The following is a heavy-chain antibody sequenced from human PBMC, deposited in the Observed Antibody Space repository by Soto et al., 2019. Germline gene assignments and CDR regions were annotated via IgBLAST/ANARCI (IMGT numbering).Heavy chain of an antibody. J-gene: IGHJ6*04. D-gene: IGHD3-10*01. CDR1: GFTLSGRS. CDR3: ARGWFGPDV. CDR2: IDNAGTDS. Sequence: EVQLVESGGGLVQPGGSLRLSCAASGFTLSGRSMPRVRQAPGKGLVWVSGIDNAGTDSTYAHSVKGRFTSSRDNAKNMLYLQMHSLRVEDTAVYYCARGWFGPDVWGKGTTVTVSS. V-gene: IGHV3-74*01.